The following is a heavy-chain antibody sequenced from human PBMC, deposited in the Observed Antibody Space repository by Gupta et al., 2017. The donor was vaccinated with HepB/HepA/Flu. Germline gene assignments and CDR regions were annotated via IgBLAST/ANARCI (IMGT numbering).Heavy chain of an antibody. Sequence: EVQLVESGGGLVKPGGSLRLSCAASGFPFSSYSMNWVRQAPGKGLEWVSSISSSSSYIYYADSVKGRFTISRDNAKNSLYLQMNSLRAEDTAVYYCARDPIATAYYYYYYMDVWGKGTTVTVSS. CDR2: ISSSSSYI. CDR3: ARDPIATAYYYYYYMDV. CDR1: GFPFSSYS. J-gene: IGHJ6*03. V-gene: IGHV3-21*01.